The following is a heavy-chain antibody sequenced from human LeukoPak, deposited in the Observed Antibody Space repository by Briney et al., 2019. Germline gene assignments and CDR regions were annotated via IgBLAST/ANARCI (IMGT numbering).Heavy chain of an antibody. CDR3: ANVAKGRYFFYYMDV. J-gene: IGHJ6*03. Sequence: GASVRVSCKTSGYTDNRFGITWVRQAPGQGLEWIGWISSDNGNTKYADEVQGRVSMTTDRSTNTAYLELRSLRFDDTAVYFCANVAKGRYFFYYMDVWGKGTTVTVSS. CDR1: GYTDNRFG. V-gene: IGHV1-18*01. CDR2: ISSDNGNT.